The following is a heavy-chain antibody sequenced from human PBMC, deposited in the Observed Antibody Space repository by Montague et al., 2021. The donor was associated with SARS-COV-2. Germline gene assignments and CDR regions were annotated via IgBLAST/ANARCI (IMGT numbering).Heavy chain of an antibody. Sequence: SETLSLTCTVSGGSISSGGYYWSWIRQHPGKGLEWIGSIYYSGSTXYNPSLKSRVTISVDTSKNQFSLKLRSVTAADTAVYYCARAPPGYWGFVVVVAAHFDYWGQGTLVTVSS. D-gene: IGHD2-15*01. CDR1: GGSISSGGYY. CDR2: IYYSGST. CDR3: ARAPPGYWGFVVVVAAHFDY. V-gene: IGHV4-39*07. J-gene: IGHJ4*02.